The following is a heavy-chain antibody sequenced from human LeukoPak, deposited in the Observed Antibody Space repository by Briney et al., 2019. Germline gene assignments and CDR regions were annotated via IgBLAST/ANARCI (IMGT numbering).Heavy chain of an antibody. Sequence: GVSLRLFCAASGFSFRSYSMNWVRQAPGKGPEWVSSIGSSSNYIYYADSVKGRFTVSRDNAKNFLYLQMNSLRAEDTAVYYCARDRLGITDDWWGQGTLVTVSS. CDR1: GFSFRSYS. J-gene: IGHJ4*02. CDR3: ARDRLGITDDW. CDR2: IGSSSNYI. V-gene: IGHV3-21*01. D-gene: IGHD6-19*01.